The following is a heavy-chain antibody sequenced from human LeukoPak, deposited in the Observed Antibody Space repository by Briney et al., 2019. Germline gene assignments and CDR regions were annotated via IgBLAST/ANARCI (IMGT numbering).Heavy chain of an antibody. CDR1: GFTSSSSG. CDR3: ARTAAGTFFDY. V-gene: IGHV3-30*03. Sequence: GGSPRHSCAASGFTSSSSGTHWGRHAPGKGRERVSQVSYVGGKTYNADSVKGQFTISRDNSKNTLYLQMNSLRAEDTAVYYCARTAAGTFFDYWVQGTLVTVSS. D-gene: IGHD6-13*01. J-gene: IGHJ4*02. CDR2: VSYVGGKT.